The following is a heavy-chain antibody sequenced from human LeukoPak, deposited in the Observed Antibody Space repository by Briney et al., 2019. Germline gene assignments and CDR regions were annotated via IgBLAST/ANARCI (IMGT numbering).Heavy chain of an antibody. V-gene: IGHV3-66*02. CDR1: GFTVSSNY. CDR3: AREKTGAGLDY. CDR2: IHSGGST. J-gene: IGHJ4*02. Sequence: GGSLRLSCAAPGFTVSSNYMSWVRQAPGKGLEWVSVIHSGGSTYYADSVKGRFAISRDNSKNTLYLQMNSLRAEDTAVYYCAREKTGAGLDYWGQGTLVTVSS.